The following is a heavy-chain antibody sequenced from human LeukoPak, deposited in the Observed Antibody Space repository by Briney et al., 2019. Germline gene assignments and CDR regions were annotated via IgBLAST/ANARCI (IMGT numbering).Heavy chain of an antibody. V-gene: IGHV3-33*01. CDR1: GVAFSGYG. CDR2: IWYDGNNK. D-gene: IGHD3-16*01. Sequence: GGSLRLSCAASGVAFSGYGWHWVRQAPGKGLEWVALIWYDGNNKYYGDSVKGRITISRDDSKKTVYLHMDSLRAEDTAVYYCARARGTTPNYFDSWGQGTLVTVSS. J-gene: IGHJ4*02. CDR3: ARARGTTPNYFDS.